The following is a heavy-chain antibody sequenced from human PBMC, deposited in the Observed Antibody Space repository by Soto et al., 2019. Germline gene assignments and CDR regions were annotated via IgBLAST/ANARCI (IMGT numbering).Heavy chain of an antibody. J-gene: IGHJ6*02. CDR2: IIPIFGTA. CDR3: ARTGTTRDYYYYGMDV. Sequence: SVKVSCKASGGTFSSYAISWVRQAPGQGLEWMGGIIPIFGTANYAQKFQGRVTITADKSTSTAYMELSSLRSEDTAVYYCARTGTTRDYYYYGMDVWGQGTTVTVSS. D-gene: IGHD1-1*01. CDR1: GGTFSSYA. V-gene: IGHV1-69*06.